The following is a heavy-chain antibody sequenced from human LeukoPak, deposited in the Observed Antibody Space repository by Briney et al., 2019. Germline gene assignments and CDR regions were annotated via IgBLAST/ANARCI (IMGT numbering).Heavy chain of an antibody. CDR3: ARDRQNDYVWGSYRSASHNWFDP. Sequence: SETLSLTCTVSGGSISSSSYYWGWIRQPPGKGLEWIGNIYYSGSTYYNPSLKSRVTISVDTSKNQFSLKLSSVTAADTAVYYCARDRQNDYVWGSYRSASHNWFDPWGQGTLVTVSS. D-gene: IGHD3-16*02. V-gene: IGHV4-39*07. CDR1: GGSISSSSYY. J-gene: IGHJ5*02. CDR2: IYYSGST.